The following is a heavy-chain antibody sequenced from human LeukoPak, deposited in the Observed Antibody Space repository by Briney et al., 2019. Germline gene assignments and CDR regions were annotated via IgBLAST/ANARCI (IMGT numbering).Heavy chain of an antibody. CDR2: INPNSGGT. CDR1: GYTFTGYY. CDR3: ARAFEDYGDFDY. Sequence: ASVKVSCKASGYTFTGYYMHWVRQAPGQGLEWMGRINPNSGGTNYAQKFQGRVTMTRDTSISTAYMELSRLRSDDTAVYYCARAFEDYGDFDYWGQGTLVTVSS. D-gene: IGHD4-17*01. J-gene: IGHJ4*02. V-gene: IGHV1-2*06.